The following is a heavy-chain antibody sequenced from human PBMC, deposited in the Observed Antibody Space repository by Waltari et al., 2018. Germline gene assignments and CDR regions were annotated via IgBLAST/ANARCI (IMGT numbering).Heavy chain of an antibody. D-gene: IGHD5-12*01. CDR3: ATYIGASIGTAAFDV. CDR2: ISYIGAT. J-gene: IGHJ3*01. CDR1: GGSIITNRPY. V-gene: IGHV4-39*01. Sequence: QLQLQESGPGLLKPSETLSLPCSVSGGSIITNRPYWGWIRQPPGQGLEWIGTISYIGATYTSPSLKSRVTLSRDTSKNQLSLTLGSVTAADTAVYYCATYIGASIGTAAFDVWGQGTLVTVSS.